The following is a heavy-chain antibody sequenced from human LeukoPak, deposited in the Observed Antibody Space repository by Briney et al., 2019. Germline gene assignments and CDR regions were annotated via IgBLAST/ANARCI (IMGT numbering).Heavy chain of an antibody. V-gene: IGHV4-31*03. J-gene: IGHJ4*02. CDR1: GGSISSGGYY. Sequence: SETLSPTCTVSGGSISSGGYYWSWIRQHPGKGLEWIGYIYYSGSTYYNPSLKSRVTISVDTSKNQFSLKLSSVTAADTAVYYCARVRAGYSSSWTAFDYWGQGTLVTVSS. D-gene: IGHD6-13*01. CDR2: IYYSGST. CDR3: ARVRAGYSSSWTAFDY.